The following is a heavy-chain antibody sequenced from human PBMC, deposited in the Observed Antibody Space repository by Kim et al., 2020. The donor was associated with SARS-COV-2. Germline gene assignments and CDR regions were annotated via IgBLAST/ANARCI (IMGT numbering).Heavy chain of an antibody. J-gene: IGHJ4*02. CDR2: TYGGDTT. CDR3: VKDVDY. V-gene: IGHV3-23*03. CDR1: GFTFSSNA. Sequence: GGSLRLSCAASGFTFSSNAVSWARQAPGKGPEWVSVTYGGDTTYYADSVKGRFTIFRDNSKNTLYLQMNSLRAEDTAVYYCVKDVDYWGQGTLVTVSS.